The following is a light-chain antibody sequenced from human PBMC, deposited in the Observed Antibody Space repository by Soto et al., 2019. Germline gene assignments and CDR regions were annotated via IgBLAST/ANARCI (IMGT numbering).Light chain of an antibody. CDR2: LNSDGSH. CDR1: SGHSSYA. J-gene: IGLJ1*01. Sequence: QPVLTQSPSASASLGASVKLTCTLSSGHSSYAIAWHQQQPEKGPRYLMKLNSDGSHSKGDGIPDGFSGSSSGAERYLTISSLQSEDEADYYCQTWGTGPFVFGTGTKVTVL. CDR3: QTWGTGPFV. V-gene: IGLV4-69*01.